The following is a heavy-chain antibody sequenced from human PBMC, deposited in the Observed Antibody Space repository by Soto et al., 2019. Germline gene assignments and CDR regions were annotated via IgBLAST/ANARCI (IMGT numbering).Heavy chain of an antibody. CDR3: ARHPAETAWRYWFQP. J-gene: IGHJ5*02. D-gene: IGHD2-21*01. CDR2: ISGSGGST. CDR1: GFTFSSYA. Sequence: EVQLLESGGGLVQPGGSLSLSCAASGFTFSSYAMSCVRQAPGKGLEWVSAISGSGGSTYYADSVKGRFTIARDNSKKTLHLQMNSLRSEATAVYDCARHPAETAWRYWFQPWGQGTRVTFSS. V-gene: IGHV3-23*01.